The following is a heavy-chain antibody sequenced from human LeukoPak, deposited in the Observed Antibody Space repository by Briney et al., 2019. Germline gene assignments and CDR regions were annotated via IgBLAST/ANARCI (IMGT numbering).Heavy chain of an antibody. Sequence: ASVKVSCKASGYSFSSYGISWVRQAPGQGPEWMGWIGANNGNRKYAHKFQGRVIITTDTSTSTAYMELKSLRSEDTAVYYCARVDSECNKFDYVWGSYRCYYFDCGGQGTVVTFSS. D-gene: IGHD3-16*02. J-gene: IGHJ4*02. CDR2: IGANNGNR. CDR3: ARVDSECNKFDYVWGSYRCYYFDC. V-gene: IGHV1-18*01. CDR1: GYSFSSYG.